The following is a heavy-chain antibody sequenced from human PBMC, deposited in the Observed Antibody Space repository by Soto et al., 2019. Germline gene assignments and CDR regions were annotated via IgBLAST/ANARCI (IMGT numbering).Heavy chain of an antibody. CDR2: IIPLFGKA. CDR1: GGTFSTYA. CDR3: AIPRSGWFYFDD. V-gene: IGHV1-69*13. D-gene: IGHD6-19*01. J-gene: IGHJ4*02. Sequence: SVKVSCKASGGTFSTYAISWVRQAPGQGLEWMGGIIPLFGKANFAQKFQGRVTITADQSTTTAYMELSSLRSDDTAVYYCAIPRSGWFYFDDWGQGTQVTVSS.